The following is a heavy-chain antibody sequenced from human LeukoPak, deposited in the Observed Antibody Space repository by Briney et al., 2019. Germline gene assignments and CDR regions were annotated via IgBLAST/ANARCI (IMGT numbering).Heavy chain of an antibody. CDR3: ARDSLTYYYDSSGPTDY. CDR2: IKQDGSEK. J-gene: IGHJ4*02. Sequence: GGSLRLSCAASGFTFSSYWMSWVRQAPGKGLEWVANIKQDGSEKYYVDSVRGRFTISRDNAKNSLYLQMNSLRAEDTAVYYCARDSLTYYYDSSGPTDYWGQGTLVTVSS. D-gene: IGHD3-22*01. CDR1: GFTFSSYW. V-gene: IGHV3-7*01.